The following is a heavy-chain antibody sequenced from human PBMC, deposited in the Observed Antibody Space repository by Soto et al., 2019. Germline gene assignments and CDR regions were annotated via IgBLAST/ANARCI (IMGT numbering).Heavy chain of an antibody. CDR2: IIPIFGTA. Sequence: QVQLVQSGAEVKKPGSSVKVSCKASGGTFSSYAISWVRQAPGQGLEWMGGIIPIFGTANYAQKLQGRVTITADESTSTAYMELSSLRSEDTAVYYCAREREGSSSQYYYYGMDVWGQGTTVTVSS. CDR1: GGTFSSYA. J-gene: IGHJ6*02. D-gene: IGHD6-13*01. V-gene: IGHV1-69*01. CDR3: AREREGSSSQYYYYGMDV.